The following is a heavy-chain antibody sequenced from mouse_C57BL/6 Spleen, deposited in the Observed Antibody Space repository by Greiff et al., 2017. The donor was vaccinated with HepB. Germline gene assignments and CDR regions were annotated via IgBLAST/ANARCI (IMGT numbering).Heavy chain of an antibody. V-gene: IGHV5-4*03. CDR1: GFTFSSYA. J-gene: IGHJ3*01. D-gene: IGHD4-1*01. CDR3: ARGSGTGLFAY. CDR2: ISDGGSYT. Sequence: EVKLVESGGGLVKPGGSLKLSCAASGFTFSSYAMSWVRQTPEKRLEWVATISDGGSYTYYPDNVKGRFTISRDNAKNNLYLQMSHLKSEDTAMYYCARGSGTGLFAYWGQGTLVTVSA.